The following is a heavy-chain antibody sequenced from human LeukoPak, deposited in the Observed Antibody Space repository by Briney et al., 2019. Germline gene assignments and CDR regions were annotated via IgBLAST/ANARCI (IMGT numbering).Heavy chain of an antibody. CDR1: GLTFSSYW. D-gene: IGHD6-13*01. CDR3: ARGPSSNWSGLDF. Sequence: GGSLRLSCAASGLTFSSYWMHWARQLPGKGLVWVSRISPTGSATSYADSVKGRFTVSRDNAKNTLYLQVNNLRAEDTAVYYCARGPSSNWSGLDFWGQGTLLTVSS. V-gene: IGHV3-74*01. J-gene: IGHJ4*02. CDR2: ISPTGSAT.